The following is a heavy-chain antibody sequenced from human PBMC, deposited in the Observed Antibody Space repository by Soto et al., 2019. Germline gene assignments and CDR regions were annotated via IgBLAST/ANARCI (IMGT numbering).Heavy chain of an antibody. V-gene: IGHV3-23*01. CDR3: AKMWGFGGYSYGNCDWDYYFDY. D-gene: IGHD5-18*01. J-gene: IGHJ4*02. Sequence: EVQLLESGGGLVQPGGSLRLSCAASGFTFSSYAMSWVRQAPGKGLEWVSAISGSGGSTYYADSVKGRFTIYRDNSKNTLYLKMNSLRAEATAIYYCAKMWGFGGYSYGNCDWDYYFDYWGQGTLVIASS. CDR1: GFTFSSYA. CDR2: ISGSGGST.